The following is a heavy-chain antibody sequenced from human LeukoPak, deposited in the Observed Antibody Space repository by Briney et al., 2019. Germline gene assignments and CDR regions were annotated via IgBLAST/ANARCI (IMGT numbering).Heavy chain of an antibody. J-gene: IGHJ4*02. V-gene: IGHV3-23*01. CDR1: GFTFSDSA. Sequence: GGSLRLSCAASGFTFSDSAMDWVRQAPGKGLEWVSLISHSGANTFYADSVKGRFSVSRDNSKNTMYLQMNSLRAEDTAVYFCAKTVSGSHSYQGGGYWGQGTLVTVST. CDR3: AKTVSGSHSYQGGGY. CDR2: ISHSGANT. D-gene: IGHD3-16*02.